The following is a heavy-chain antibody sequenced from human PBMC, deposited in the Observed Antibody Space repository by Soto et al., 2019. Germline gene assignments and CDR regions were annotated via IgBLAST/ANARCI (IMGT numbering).Heavy chain of an antibody. CDR1: GLSFRSYA. Sequence: EVQVLESGGGLAQPGRSLRLSCAVSGLSFRSYAMTWVRQSPGKGLEWVSSISRSGNSTYSADSVRGRFTISRDNSKNTLYLQMNSLRAEDTAVYYWAKDAKILDWLPTSYYFDFWGQGTLVTVSS. J-gene: IGHJ4*02. D-gene: IGHD3-9*01. CDR2: ISRSGNST. V-gene: IGHV3-23*01. CDR3: AKDAKILDWLPTSYYFDF.